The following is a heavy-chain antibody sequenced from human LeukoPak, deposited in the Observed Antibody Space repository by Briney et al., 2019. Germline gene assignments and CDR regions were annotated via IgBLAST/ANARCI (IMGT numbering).Heavy chain of an antibody. D-gene: IGHD1-26*01. J-gene: IGHJ4*02. V-gene: IGHV3-74*01. CDR3: VADSGNRSGGDS. CDR1: IFTFSNYW. CDR2: VNRAGASI. Sequence: GGSLRLSCTGSIFTFSNYWIHWVRQVPGRGLLWVARVNRAGASIVYADSVEGRFTISRDNAKNTVYLQMNSLRPDDTAVYYCVADSGNRSGGDSWGQGALVTVSS.